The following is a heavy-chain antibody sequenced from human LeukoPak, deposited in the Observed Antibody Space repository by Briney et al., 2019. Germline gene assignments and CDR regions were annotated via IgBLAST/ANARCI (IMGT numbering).Heavy chain of an antibody. J-gene: IGHJ6*03. CDR2: ISSSSSYI. CDR3: ARDLPRITIFGVVSGYMDV. CDR1: GFTFSSYS. V-gene: IGHV3-21*01. D-gene: IGHD3-3*01. Sequence: KPGGSLRLSCAASGFTFSSYSMNWVRQAPGKGLEWVSSISSSSSYIYYADSVKGRFTISRDNAKNSLYLQMNSLRAEDTAVYYCARDLPRITIFGVVSGYMDVWGKGTTVTVSS.